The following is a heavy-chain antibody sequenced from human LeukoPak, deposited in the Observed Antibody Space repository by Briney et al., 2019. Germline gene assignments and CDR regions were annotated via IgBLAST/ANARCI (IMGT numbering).Heavy chain of an antibody. Sequence: PGGSLRLSCAASGFSFGDYYVSWIRQTAGEGLEWIAYISTSGATIEYADSVTGRFTIARDNDKNSLYLQMNKLRVEDAAVYYCARGGAYCSGGSCYTGRNWFDPWGQGTLVIVSS. CDR2: ISTSGATI. D-gene: IGHD2-15*01. J-gene: IGHJ5*02. CDR3: ARGGAYCSGGSCYTGRNWFDP. CDR1: GFSFGDYY. V-gene: IGHV3-11*04.